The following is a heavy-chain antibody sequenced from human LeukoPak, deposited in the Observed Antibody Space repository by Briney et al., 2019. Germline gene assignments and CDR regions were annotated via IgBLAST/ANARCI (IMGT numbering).Heavy chain of an antibody. CDR1: GYTFTRHY. V-gene: IGHV1-46*01. CDR2: INPSGSST. CDR3: ARDNSVGDIAWWFDP. Sequence: ASVKVSCKASGYTFTRHYMHWVRQAPGQGLEWMGLINPSGSSTFYAQKFQGRVTMTRDMSTTTDYMELSSLRSEDTAVYYCARDNSVGDIAWWFDPWGQGTLVTVSS. J-gene: IGHJ5*02. D-gene: IGHD3-16*02.